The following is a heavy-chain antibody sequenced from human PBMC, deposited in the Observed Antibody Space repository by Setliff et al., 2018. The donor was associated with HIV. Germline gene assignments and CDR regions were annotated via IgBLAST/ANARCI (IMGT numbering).Heavy chain of an antibody. J-gene: IGHJ4*02. D-gene: IGHD3-10*01. Sequence: TSETLSLTCAVCGGSFNDYYWTWIRQPPGKGLEWIGEIDHSGSTKYHASLKSRVTISIDTSKNQISLKLSSVTAADTAVYYCARGLNYYGSGSYLPLGYWGQGTLVTVSS. CDR2: IDHSGST. CDR1: GGSFNDYY. V-gene: IGHV4-34*01. CDR3: ARGLNYYGSGSYLPLGY.